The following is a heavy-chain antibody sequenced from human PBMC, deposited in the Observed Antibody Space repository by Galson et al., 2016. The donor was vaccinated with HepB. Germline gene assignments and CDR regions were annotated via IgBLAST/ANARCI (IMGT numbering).Heavy chain of an antibody. V-gene: IGHV3-21*01. CDR1: GFTFSSYS. J-gene: IGHJ3*02. CDR2: ISISSTYI. CDR3: ANIPTPMGDLASDFSI. Sequence: SLRLSCAASGFTFSSYSMNWVRQAPGKGLEWVSSISISSTYIFYADSVRGRFTISRDNAKNSLFLQMDSLRAEDTAVYYCANIPTPMGDLASDFSIWGQGTMVVVSS. D-gene: IGHD1-26*01.